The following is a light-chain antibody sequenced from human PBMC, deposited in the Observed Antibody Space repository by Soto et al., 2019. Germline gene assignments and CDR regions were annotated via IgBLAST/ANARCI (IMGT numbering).Light chain of an antibody. CDR3: QHYNSYSEA. CDR2: KAS. J-gene: IGKJ1*01. Sequence: DIQMTQSPSTVSASVGDRVRLTCRASQNIERWQAWYQQKPGKAPKLLIYKASTLKSGVPSRFSGSGSGTEFTLTISSLQPDDFATYYCQHYNSYSEAFDQGTKVDIK. V-gene: IGKV1-5*03. CDR1: QNIERW.